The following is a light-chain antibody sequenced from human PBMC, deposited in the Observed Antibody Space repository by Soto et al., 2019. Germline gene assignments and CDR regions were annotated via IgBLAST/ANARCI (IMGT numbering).Light chain of an antibody. CDR3: AAWDDSLSGWV. Sequence: QSVLTQPPSASGTPGQRVTISCSGSSSNIGSNFVYWYQQFPGTAPNLLIYRNNQRPSGVPDRFSGSKSGTSASLAISGLPSEAEADYYCAAWDDSLSGWVFGGGTKLTVL. CDR2: RNN. CDR1: SSNIGSNF. V-gene: IGLV1-47*01. J-gene: IGLJ3*02.